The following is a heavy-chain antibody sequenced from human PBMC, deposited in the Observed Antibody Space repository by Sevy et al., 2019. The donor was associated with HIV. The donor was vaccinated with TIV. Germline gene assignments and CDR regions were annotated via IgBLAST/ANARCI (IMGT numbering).Heavy chain of an antibody. CDR1: GFTFSSYG. CDR3: AKDREKGYYYGMDV. D-gene: IGHD1-26*01. J-gene: IGHJ6*02. Sequence: GGSLRLSCAASGFTFSSYGMHWVRQAPGKGLEWVAFIRYDGNNKYYTGSVKGRFTISRDNSKNTLYLQMNSLRAEDTAVYYCAKDREKGYYYGMDVWGQGTTVTVSS. CDR2: IRYDGNNK. V-gene: IGHV3-30*02.